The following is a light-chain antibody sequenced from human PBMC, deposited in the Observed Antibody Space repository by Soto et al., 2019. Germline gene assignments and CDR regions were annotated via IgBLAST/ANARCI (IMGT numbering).Light chain of an antibody. CDR3: QQYDSWPWT. J-gene: IGKJ1*01. V-gene: IGKV3-15*01. CDR2: GAS. Sequence: DIVLTQSPATLSVSPGERATLSCRASQSVSSNLAWYQQKPGQAPRLLIYGASTRATGIPARFSGSGSGTDFTLTISSLQSEDFAVYYCQQYDSWPWTFGQGTKVDIK. CDR1: QSVSSN.